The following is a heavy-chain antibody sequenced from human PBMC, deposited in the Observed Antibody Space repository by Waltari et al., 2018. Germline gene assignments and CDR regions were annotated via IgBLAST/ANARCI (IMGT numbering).Heavy chain of an antibody. CDR1: GYTFTSYD. CDR3: ARGSQGYYDSSGYFFY. D-gene: IGHD3-22*01. CDR2: MNPNSGNT. J-gene: IGHJ4*02. V-gene: IGHV1-8*01. Sequence: QVQLVQSGAEVKKPGASVKVSCKASGYTFTSYDLHWVRPATGQGLEWMGWMNPNSGNTGDAKKFKGRVTMTRNTSISTAYMELSSLRSEDTAVYYCARGSQGYYDSSGYFFYWGQGTLVTVSS.